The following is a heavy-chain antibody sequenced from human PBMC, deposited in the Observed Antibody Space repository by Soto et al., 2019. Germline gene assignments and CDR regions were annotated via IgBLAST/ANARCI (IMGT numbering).Heavy chain of an antibody. CDR2: IYYSGST. Sequence: LSLTCTVSGGSISSYYWSWIRQPPGKGLEWIGYIYYSGSTNYNPSLKSRVTISVDTSKNQFSLKLSSVTAADTAVYYCARVRDSSGYFPFDYWGQGTLVTVSS. CDR1: GGSISSYY. D-gene: IGHD3-22*01. CDR3: ARVRDSSGYFPFDY. J-gene: IGHJ4*02. V-gene: IGHV4-59*01.